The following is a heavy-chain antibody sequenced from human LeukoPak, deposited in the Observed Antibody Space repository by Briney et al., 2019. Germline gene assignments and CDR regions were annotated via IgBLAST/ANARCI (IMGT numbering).Heavy chain of an antibody. D-gene: IGHD5-24*01. Sequence: ASVKVSCKASGYTFTSYDINWVRQATGQGLEWMGWMNPNSGNTGYAQKFQGRVTMTRNTSISTAYMELSSLRSEDTAVYYCARLTAPMGAFDIWGQGTMVTVSS. J-gene: IGHJ3*02. CDR1: GYTFTSYD. CDR2: MNPNSGNT. V-gene: IGHV1-8*01. CDR3: ARLTAPMGAFDI.